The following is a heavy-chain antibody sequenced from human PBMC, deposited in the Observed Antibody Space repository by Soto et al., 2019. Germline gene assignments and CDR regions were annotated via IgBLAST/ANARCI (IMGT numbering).Heavy chain of an antibody. CDR1: GFTFDDYV. CDR2: ISWNSGSI. CDR3: AKSLQLGGVAATEDY. J-gene: IGHJ4*02. D-gene: IGHD2-15*01. Sequence: EVQLVESGGGLVQPGRSLRLSCAASGFTFDDYVMHWVRQAPGKGLEWVSGISWNSGSIGYADSVKGRFTISRDNAKNSLYLQMNSLRAEDTALYYCAKSLQLGGVAATEDYWGQGTLVTVSS. V-gene: IGHV3-9*01.